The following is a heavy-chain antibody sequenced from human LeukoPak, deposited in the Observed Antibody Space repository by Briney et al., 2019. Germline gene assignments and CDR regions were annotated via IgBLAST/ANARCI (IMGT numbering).Heavy chain of an antibody. CDR1: GFTFSAYA. CDR3: AKGATTFDSFDY. CDR2: ISGSASST. D-gene: IGHD1-26*01. J-gene: IGHJ4*02. Sequence: PGRSLRLSCAASGFTFSAYAMSWVRQAPGKGLEWVPAISGSASSTYYADSVKGRFTISRDNSKNTLYLQMNSLRAEDTAVYYCAKGATTFDSFDYWGQGTLVTVSS. V-gene: IGHV3-23*01.